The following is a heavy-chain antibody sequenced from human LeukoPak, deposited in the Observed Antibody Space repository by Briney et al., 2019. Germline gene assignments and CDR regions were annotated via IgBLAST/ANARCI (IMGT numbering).Heavy chain of an antibody. J-gene: IGHJ4*02. CDR3: ARVKGYSEGPPGY. D-gene: IGHD6-13*01. CDR2: IIPIFGTA. Sequence: GASVKVSCKASGGTFSSYAISWVRQAPGQGLEWMGGIIPIFGTANSAQKFQGRVTITADKSTSTAYMELTSLRSEDTGVYYCARVKGYSEGPPGYWGQGTLVTVSS. V-gene: IGHV1-69*06. CDR1: GGTFSSYA.